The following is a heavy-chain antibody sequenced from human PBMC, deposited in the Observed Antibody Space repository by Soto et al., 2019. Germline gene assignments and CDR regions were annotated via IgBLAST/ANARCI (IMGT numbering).Heavy chain of an antibody. V-gene: IGHV3-66*01. J-gene: IGHJ4*02. Sequence: GGSLRLSCAASGVTVSSNYMSWVRQAPGKGLEWVSVIYSGGSTYYADSVKGRFTISRDNSKNTLYLQMNSLRAEDTAVYYCARDGYGSGSYYDYSFDYWGQGTLVTVSS. D-gene: IGHD3-10*01. CDR1: GVTVSSNY. CDR2: IYSGGST. CDR3: ARDGYGSGSYYDYSFDY.